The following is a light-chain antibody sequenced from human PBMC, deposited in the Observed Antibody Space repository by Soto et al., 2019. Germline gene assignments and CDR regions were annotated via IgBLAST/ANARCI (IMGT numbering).Light chain of an antibody. J-gene: IGKJ2*01. CDR2: DAS. Sequence: EIVLTQSPATLSLSPGERATLSCRASQSVSSYLAWYQQKPRQAPRLLIYDASNRATGIPARFSGSGSGTDFTLTISSLEPEDFAVYYCQQRSNWPRGTFGQGTKLEIK. CDR1: QSVSSY. CDR3: QQRSNWPRGT. V-gene: IGKV3-11*01.